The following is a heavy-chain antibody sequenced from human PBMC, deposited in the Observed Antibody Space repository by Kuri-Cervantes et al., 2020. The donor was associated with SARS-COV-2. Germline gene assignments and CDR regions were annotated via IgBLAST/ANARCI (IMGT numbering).Heavy chain of an antibody. J-gene: IGHJ6*02. V-gene: IGHV3-7*03. Sequence: ETLSLTCAASGFTFSSYWMSWVHQAPGKGLEWVANIKQDGSEKYYVDSVKGRFTISRDNAKNSLYLQMNSLRAEDTAVYYCARRLPYYYYGMDVWGQGTTVTVSS. D-gene: IGHD2-15*01. CDR3: ARRLPYYYYGMDV. CDR2: IKQDGSEK. CDR1: GFTFSSYW.